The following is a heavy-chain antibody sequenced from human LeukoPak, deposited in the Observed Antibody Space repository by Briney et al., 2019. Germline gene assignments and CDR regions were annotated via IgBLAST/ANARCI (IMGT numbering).Heavy chain of an antibody. CDR1: GFTFSGYA. CDR2: ISGSGGST. D-gene: IGHD2-2*01. Sequence: GGSLRLSCAASGFTFSGYAMSWVRQAPGKGLEWVSAISGSGGSTYYADSVKGRFTISRDNSKNTLYLQMNSLRAEDTAVYYCALAPMDEYYFDYWGQGTLVTVSS. V-gene: IGHV3-23*01. CDR3: ALAPMDEYYFDY. J-gene: IGHJ4*02.